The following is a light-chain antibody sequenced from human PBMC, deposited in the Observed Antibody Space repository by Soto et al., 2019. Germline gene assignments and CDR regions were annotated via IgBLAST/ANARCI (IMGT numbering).Light chain of an antibody. CDR2: EVS. CDR1: SSDVGGYNY. CDR3: SLYTSDSTYV. Sequence: QSALTQPASVSGSLGQSITISCTGTSSDVGGYNYVSWYQQHPGKAPKLMIYEVSNRPSGVSNRFSGSKSGNTASLTISGLQAEDEAEYYCSLYTSDSTYVFGTGTKVTVL. V-gene: IGLV2-14*01. J-gene: IGLJ1*01.